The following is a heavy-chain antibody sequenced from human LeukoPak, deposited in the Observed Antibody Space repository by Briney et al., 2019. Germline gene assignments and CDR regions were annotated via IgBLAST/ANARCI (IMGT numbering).Heavy chain of an antibody. CDR1: GFTIGGFA. CDR2: IGSDYKT. D-gene: IGHD3-22*01. CDR3: ARDAYYDSTGLSAFDI. Sequence: GGSLRLSCAASGFTIGGFAMTWVRQAPGKGLEWVSSIGSDYKTHYSESVKGRFTISRDNSKNTLYLQMNSLRAEDTAVYYCARDAYYDSTGLSAFDIWGQGTMVTVSS. J-gene: IGHJ3*02. V-gene: IGHV3-23*01.